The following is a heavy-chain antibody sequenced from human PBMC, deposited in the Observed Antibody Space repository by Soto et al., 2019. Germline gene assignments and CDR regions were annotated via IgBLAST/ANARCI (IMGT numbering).Heavy chain of an antibody. CDR2: IVPIFDKA. V-gene: IGHV1-69*12. CDR3: TREGRGGSFDH. CDR1: GGTFSTNS. J-gene: IGHJ4*02. D-gene: IGHD2-15*01. Sequence: QVQLVQSGAEVKKPGSSVKVSCKVSGGTFSTNSISWVRQAPGKGLEWMGAIVPIFDKANYAQKFQGRLTITADESTGTAYMELSSLTYEDTALFVCTREGRGGSFDHWGQGTLVTVSS.